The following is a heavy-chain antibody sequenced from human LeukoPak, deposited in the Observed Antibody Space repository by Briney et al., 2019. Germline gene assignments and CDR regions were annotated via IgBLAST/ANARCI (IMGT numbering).Heavy chain of an antibody. CDR2: IYSGGST. D-gene: IGHD4-17*01. CDR3: GYGDYVHSFDY. CDR1: GFTVSSNY. V-gene: IGHV3-53*01. J-gene: IGHJ4*02. Sequence: GGSLRLSCAASGFTVSSNYMSWVRQAPGKRLEWVSVIYSGGSTYYADSVKGRFTISRDNSKNTLYLQMNSLRAEDTAVYYCGYGDYVHSFDYWGQGTLVTVSS.